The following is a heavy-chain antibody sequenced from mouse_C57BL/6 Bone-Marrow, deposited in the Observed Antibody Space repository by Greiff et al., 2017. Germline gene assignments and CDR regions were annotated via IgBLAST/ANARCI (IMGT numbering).Heavy chain of an antibody. D-gene: IGHD1-1*01. CDR3: ARRWDYYGSRDIAY. CDR2: IDPSDSYT. V-gene: IGHV1-50*01. Sequence: QVQLQQPGAELVKPGASVKLSCKASGYTFTSYWMQWVKQRPGQGLEWIGEIDPSDSYTNYNQKFKGKATLTVDTSSSTAYMQLSSLTSEDSAVYYCARRWDYYGSRDIAYWGQGTLVTVSA. CDR1: GYTFTSYW. J-gene: IGHJ3*01.